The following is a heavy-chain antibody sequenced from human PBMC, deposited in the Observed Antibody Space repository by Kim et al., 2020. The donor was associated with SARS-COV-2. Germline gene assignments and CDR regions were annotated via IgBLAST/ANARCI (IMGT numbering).Heavy chain of an antibody. CDR3: AAPYCSSTSCHDAFDI. Sequence: QKFQERVTITRDMSTSTAYMGLSSLRSEDTAVYYCAAPYCSSTSCHDAFDIWGQGTMVTVSS. D-gene: IGHD2-2*01. J-gene: IGHJ3*02. V-gene: IGHV1-58*01.